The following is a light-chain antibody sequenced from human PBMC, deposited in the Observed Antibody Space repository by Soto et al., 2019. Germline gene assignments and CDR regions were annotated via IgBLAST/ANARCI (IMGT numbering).Light chain of an antibody. CDR2: EVS. CDR1: SIGVGDYNY. CDR3: SSYAGSNRV. Sequence: QSVLTQPPSASGSPGQSVTISCTGTSIGVGDYNYVSWYQQHPGKAPKLMIYEVSKRPSGVPDRFSGSKSGNTASLTVSGLQAEDEADYYCSSYAGSNRVFGTGTKVTVL. J-gene: IGLJ1*01. V-gene: IGLV2-8*01.